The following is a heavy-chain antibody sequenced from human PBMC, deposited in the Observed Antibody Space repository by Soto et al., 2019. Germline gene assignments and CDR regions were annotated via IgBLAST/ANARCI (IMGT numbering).Heavy chain of an antibody. Sequence: GGSLRLSCATSGFSFSEYSMNWVRRAPGKGLEWVSYIYSRTGTIYYADSVKGRFTISRDIAKNSLYLQMNSLTDEDTGLYYCARRSNYVVDYWGQGTLVTVSS. J-gene: IGHJ4*01. CDR3: ARRSNYVVDY. CDR2: IYSRTGTI. D-gene: IGHD1-26*01. V-gene: IGHV3-48*02. CDR1: GFSFSEYS.